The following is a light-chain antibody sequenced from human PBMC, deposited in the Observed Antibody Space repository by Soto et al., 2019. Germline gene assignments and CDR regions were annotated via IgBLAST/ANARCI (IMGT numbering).Light chain of an antibody. CDR3: QQRSNWPPT. V-gene: IGKV3-11*01. CDR2: DAS. J-gene: IGKJ5*01. CDR1: QTVSSNY. Sequence: EIILTQSPDTLSLSPGERAPLSCRARQTVSSNYLAWCQQRPGQAPRLLIYDASNRATGIPARFSGSGSGTDFTLTISSLEPEDFAVYICQQRSNWPPTFGQGTRLEI.